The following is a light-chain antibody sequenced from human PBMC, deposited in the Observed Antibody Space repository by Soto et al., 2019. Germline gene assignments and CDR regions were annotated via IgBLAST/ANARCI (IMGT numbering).Light chain of an antibody. V-gene: IGKV3-11*01. J-gene: IGKJ1*01. CDR1: QSVSSY. CDR2: DAS. CDR3: QPRSNCPPWT. Sequence: EIVLTQSPATLSLSPGERATLSCMASQSVSSYLAWYQQKPGQAPRLLIYDASNRATCIPARFSGSESGTVLTITMSSLDPEDFSVSYCQPRSNCPPWTCGRATEAEIK.